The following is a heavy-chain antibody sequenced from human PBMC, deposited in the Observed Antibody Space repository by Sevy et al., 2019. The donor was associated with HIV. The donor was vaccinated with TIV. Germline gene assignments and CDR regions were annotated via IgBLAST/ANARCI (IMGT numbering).Heavy chain of an antibody. Sequence: QLGGSLRLSCAASGFTVSDNYMSWVRQAPGKGLEWVSVIYSGDSTYYADTGKGRFTISRDNSKNTLDLQMNSLRAGDTAVYYCARLSVYYYEDSGYYTTGNAFDIWGQGTTVTVSS. CDR2: IYSGDST. CDR3: ARLSVYYYEDSGYYTTGNAFDI. D-gene: IGHD3-22*01. V-gene: IGHV3-53*01. J-gene: IGHJ3*02. CDR1: GFTVSDNY.